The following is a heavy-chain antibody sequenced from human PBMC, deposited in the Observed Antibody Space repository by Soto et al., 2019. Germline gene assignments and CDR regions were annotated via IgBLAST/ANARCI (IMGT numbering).Heavy chain of an antibody. CDR3: AKDVNPDSSGEVIPFDY. CDR2: ISGSGGST. J-gene: IGHJ4*02. D-gene: IGHD3-22*01. Sequence: EVQLLESGGGLVQPGGSLRLSCAASGFTFSSYAMSWVRQAPGKGLEWVSAISGSGGSTYYADSVKGRFTISRDNSKHTLYLQMNSLRAEDTAVYYCAKDVNPDSSGEVIPFDYWGQGTLVTVSS. V-gene: IGHV3-23*01. CDR1: GFTFSSYA.